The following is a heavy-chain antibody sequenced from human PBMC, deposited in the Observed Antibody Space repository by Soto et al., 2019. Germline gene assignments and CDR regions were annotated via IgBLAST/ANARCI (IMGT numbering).Heavy chain of an antibody. CDR3: ARVGAYYYDSSGYRPFDY. D-gene: IGHD3-22*01. V-gene: IGHV1-69*13. CDR2: IIPIFGTA. Sequence: SVKVSCKASGGTFSSYAISWVRQAPGQGLEWMGGIIPIFGTANYAQKFQGRVTITADESTSTAYMELSSLRSEDTAVYYCARVGAYYYDSSGYRPFDYWGQGPLVTVSS. J-gene: IGHJ4*02. CDR1: GGTFSSYA.